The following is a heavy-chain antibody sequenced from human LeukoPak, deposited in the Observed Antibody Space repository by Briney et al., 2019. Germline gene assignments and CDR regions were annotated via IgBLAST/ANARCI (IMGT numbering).Heavy chain of an antibody. J-gene: IGHJ3*02. Sequence: EASVKVSCKASGYTFTSYGISWVRQAPGQGLEWMGWISAYNGNTNYAQKLQGRVTMTTDTSTSTAYMELRSLRSDDTAVYYCARASYGLGRTKARAFDIWGQGTMVTVSS. V-gene: IGHV1-18*01. D-gene: IGHD1-14*01. CDR1: GYTFTSYG. CDR3: ARASYGLGRTKARAFDI. CDR2: ISAYNGNT.